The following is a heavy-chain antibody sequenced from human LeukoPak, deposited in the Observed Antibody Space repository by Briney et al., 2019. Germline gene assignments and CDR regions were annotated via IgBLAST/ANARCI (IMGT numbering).Heavy chain of an antibody. J-gene: IGHJ4*02. CDR1: GFTFSSTT. Sequence: PPGGSLRLSCVASGFTFSSTTMGWVRQAPGRGLEWVSSITAIDGRTYYADSVRGRFTISRDNSKNTVYLQPNSLRAGDTAIYYCTKDRRGPAAGTWYFDSWGQGTLVTVSS. CDR2: ITAIDGRT. CDR3: TKDRRGPAAGTWYFDS. V-gene: IGHV3-23*01. D-gene: IGHD6-13*01.